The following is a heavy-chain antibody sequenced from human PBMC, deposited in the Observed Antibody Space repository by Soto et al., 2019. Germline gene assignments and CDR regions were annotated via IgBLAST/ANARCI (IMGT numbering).Heavy chain of an antibody. CDR1: GGTFSSYA. D-gene: IGHD3-3*01. Sequence: SVKVSCKASGGTFSSYAISWVLQAPGQGLEWMGGIIPIFGTANYAQKFQGRVTITADESTSTAYMELSSLRSEDTAVYYCASGDYDFWSGPGGGMDVWGQGTTVTVS. V-gene: IGHV1-69*13. J-gene: IGHJ6*02. CDR2: IIPIFGTA. CDR3: ASGDYDFWSGPGGGMDV.